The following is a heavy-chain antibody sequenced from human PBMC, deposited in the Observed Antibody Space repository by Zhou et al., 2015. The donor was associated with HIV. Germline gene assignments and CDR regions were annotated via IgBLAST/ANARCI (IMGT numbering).Heavy chain of an antibody. J-gene: IGHJ3*02. Sequence: QVQLVQSGAEVKKPGSSVKVSCKASGGTFSSYAISWVRQAPGQGLEWMGGIIPIFGTANYAQKFQGRVTITADESTSTAYMELSSLRSEDTAVYYCARGGSTVAGRTKLHDAFDIWGQGTMVTVSS. V-gene: IGHV1-69*01. CDR3: ARGGSTVAGRTKLHDAFDI. CDR2: IIPIFGTA. CDR1: GGTFSSYA. D-gene: IGHD6-19*01.